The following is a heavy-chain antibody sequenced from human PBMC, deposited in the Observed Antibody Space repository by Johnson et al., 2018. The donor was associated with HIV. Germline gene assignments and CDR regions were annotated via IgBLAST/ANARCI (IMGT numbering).Heavy chain of an antibody. J-gene: IGHJ3*01. CDR2: IYNDGSRT. V-gene: IGHV3-74*03. CDR1: GFAFRTYW. D-gene: IGHD2-21*01. CDR3: AKVDFGGDTCAGYDPFDL. Sequence: VQLVESGGGVVQPWRSLRLSCAASGFAFRTYWMVWVRQVPGKRPVWVARIYNDGSRTTYADSVRGRFTISRDNAKYTVDLQMNSLRVEDTAVYYCAKVDFGGDTCAGYDPFDLWGQGTLVTVSS.